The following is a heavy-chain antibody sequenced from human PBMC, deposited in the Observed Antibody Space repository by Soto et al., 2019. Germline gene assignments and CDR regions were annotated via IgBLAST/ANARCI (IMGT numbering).Heavy chain of an antibody. CDR1: GFTFSSYG. Sequence: LRLSCAASGFTFSSYGMHWVRQAPGKGLEWVANIKQDGSEKYYVDSVKGRFSISRDNAKNSLYLQMNSLRAEDTAVYYCARDLTGTTMGDAFDIWGQGTMVTVSS. V-gene: IGHV3-7*03. D-gene: IGHD1-20*01. J-gene: IGHJ3*02. CDR2: IKQDGSEK. CDR3: ARDLTGTTMGDAFDI.